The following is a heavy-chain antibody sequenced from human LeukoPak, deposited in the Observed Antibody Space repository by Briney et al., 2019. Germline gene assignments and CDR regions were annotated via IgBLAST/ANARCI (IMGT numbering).Heavy chain of an antibody. V-gene: IGHV1-69*04. CDR1: GGTFSSYA. CDR3: ARGAQGGSCYDY. D-gene: IGHD2-15*01. CDR2: IIPILGIA. Sequence: SVKVSCKASGGTFSSYAISWVRQAPGQGLEWMGRIIPILGIANYAQKFQGRVTTTADKSTSTAYMELSSLRSEDTAVYYCARGAQGGSCYDYWGQGTLVTVSS. J-gene: IGHJ4*02.